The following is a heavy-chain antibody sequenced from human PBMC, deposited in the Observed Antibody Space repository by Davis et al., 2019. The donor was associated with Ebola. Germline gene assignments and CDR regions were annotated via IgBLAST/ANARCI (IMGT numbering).Heavy chain of an antibody. CDR2: TSWNSGSI. CDR1: GFTLDDYA. V-gene: IGHV3-9*01. D-gene: IGHD3-3*01. CDR3: ARDISSYDFWSGYRYYYYGMDV. J-gene: IGHJ6*02. Sequence: SLTLSCAASGFTLDDYAMHWVRPAPGKGLEWVSGTSWNSGSIGYADSVNGRFTISRDNAKNSLYLQMNSLRAEDTAVYYCARDISSYDFWSGYRYYYYGMDVWGQGTTVTVSS.